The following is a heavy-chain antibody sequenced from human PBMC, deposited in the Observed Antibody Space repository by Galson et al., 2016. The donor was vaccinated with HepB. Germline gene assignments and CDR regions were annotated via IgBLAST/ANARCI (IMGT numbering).Heavy chain of an antibody. Sequence: SETLSLTCTVSGGSLKSNTSYWSWIRQPPGRGLEWIGTIYYLGNTYYNPSLSSRLTMSVDKSNNNFSLKLTSVTAADTAVYFYARFLRIDCTANSCYSGWFDPWGRGTLVSVSS. CDR2: IYYLGNT. D-gene: IGHD2-15*01. J-gene: IGHJ5*01. CDR3: ARFLRIDCTANSCYSGWFDP. CDR1: GGSLKSNTSY. V-gene: IGHV4-39*02.